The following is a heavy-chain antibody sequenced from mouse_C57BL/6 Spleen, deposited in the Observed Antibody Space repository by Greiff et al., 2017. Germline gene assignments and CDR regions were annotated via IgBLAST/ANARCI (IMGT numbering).Heavy chain of an antibody. CDR3: TRQTRYFDY. Sequence: QVQLKQSGAELVRPGASVTLSCKASGYTFTDYEMHWVKQTPVHGLEWIGAIDPETGGTAYNQKFKGKAILTADKSSSTAYMELRSLTSEDSAVYYCTRQTRYFDYWGQGTTLTVSS. V-gene: IGHV1-15*01. D-gene: IGHD3-1*01. CDR1: GYTFTDYE. J-gene: IGHJ2*01. CDR2: IDPETGGT.